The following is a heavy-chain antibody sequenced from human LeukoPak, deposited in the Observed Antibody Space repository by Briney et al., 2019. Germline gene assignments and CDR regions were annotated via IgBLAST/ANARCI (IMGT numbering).Heavy chain of an antibody. CDR1: GYTFSNND. J-gene: IGHJ4*02. V-gene: IGHV1-8*03. Sequence: GASVKVSCQASGYTFSNNDINWVRQATGQGLEWMGWMNPISGNTGFAQKFQSRVTITRITSISTAYMEMSSLRSDDTAVYYCVRGAKCSGADCDSTKEYVYYFDYWGQGTLVTVSS. CDR3: VRGAKCSGADCDSTKEYVYYFDY. D-gene: IGHD6-25*01. CDR2: MNPISGNT.